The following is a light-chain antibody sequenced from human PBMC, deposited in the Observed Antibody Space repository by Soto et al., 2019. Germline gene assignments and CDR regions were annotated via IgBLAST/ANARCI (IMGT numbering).Light chain of an antibody. CDR1: PGAVTNGHY. CDR3: LLSYNGPYV. V-gene: IGLV7-46*01. CDR2: DTT. Sequence: QAVVTQEPSLTVSPGGTVTLTCGSRPGAVTNGHYPYWFQQKPGQAPRTLIYDTTNRHSWTPARFSGSLLGGKAALTLSGAQPEDEAEYYCLLSYNGPYVFGTGTQLTVL. J-gene: IGLJ1*01.